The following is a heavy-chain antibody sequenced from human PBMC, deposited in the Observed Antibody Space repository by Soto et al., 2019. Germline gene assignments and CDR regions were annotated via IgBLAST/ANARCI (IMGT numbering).Heavy chain of an antibody. CDR3: AAGAYGDYQPSDY. V-gene: IGHV1-58*01. J-gene: IGHJ4*02. CDR2: IVVGSGNT. Sequence: GASVKVSCKASGFTFTSSAVQWVRQARGQRLEWIGWIVVGSGNTNYAQRFQERVTITRDMSTSTAYMELSSLRSEDTAVYYCAAGAYGDYQPSDYWGQGTLVTV. D-gene: IGHD4-17*01. CDR1: GFTFTSSA.